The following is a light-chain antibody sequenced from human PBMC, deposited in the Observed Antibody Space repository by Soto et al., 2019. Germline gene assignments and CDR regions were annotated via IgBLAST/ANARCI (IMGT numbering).Light chain of an antibody. CDR1: QSVSSN. V-gene: IGKV3-11*01. J-gene: IGKJ5*01. CDR3: NQRSNWLDT. Sequence: EIVMSQSPATLSMSPGERATLSCRASQSVSSNLAWYQQKPGQAPGLLIYDAYKRATGIQARFSGSGSGTDFTLTIRSLEAEDFAVYYCNQRSNWLDTFGQGTRLEIK. CDR2: DAY.